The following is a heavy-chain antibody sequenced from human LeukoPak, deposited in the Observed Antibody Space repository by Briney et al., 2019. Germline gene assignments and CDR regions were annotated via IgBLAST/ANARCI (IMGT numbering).Heavy chain of an antibody. CDR2: ILPNSGDT. CDR1: GYTFPLYY. D-gene: IGHD2-2*01. Sequence: GASVKVSCKASGYTFPLYYIHWLRQAPGEGLEWVGWILPNSGDTFYAQRFRGRVTMTSDTYTNTAYMDLYKLTSEDTTVYFCARPPPEFVSAAPLDYWGQGTLVSVSS. J-gene: IGHJ4*02. CDR3: ARPPPEFVSAAPLDY. V-gene: IGHV1-2*02.